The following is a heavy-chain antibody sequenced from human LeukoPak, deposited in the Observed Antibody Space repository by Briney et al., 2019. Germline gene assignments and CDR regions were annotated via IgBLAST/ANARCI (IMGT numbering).Heavy chain of an antibody. CDR3: ARVNLVVPAPRGY. CDR2: ISAYNGNT. V-gene: IGHV1-18*01. D-gene: IGHD2-2*01. J-gene: IGHJ4*02. CDR1: GYTFTSYG. Sequence: GASVKVSCKASGYTFTSYGISWVRQAPGQGLEWMGWISAYNGNTNYAQKLQGRVTMTTDTSTSTAHMELRSLRSDDTAVYYCARVNLVVPAPRGYWGQGTLVTVSS.